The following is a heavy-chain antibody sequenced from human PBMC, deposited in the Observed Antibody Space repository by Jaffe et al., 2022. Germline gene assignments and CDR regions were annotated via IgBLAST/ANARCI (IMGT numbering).Heavy chain of an antibody. CDR2: IYHSGST. D-gene: IGHD3-10*01. CDR1: GYSISSGYY. V-gene: IGHV4-38-2*02. Sequence: QVQLQESGPGLVKPSETLSLTCAVSGYSISSGYYWGWIRQPPGKGLEWIGSIYHSGSTYYNPSLKSRVTISVDTSKNQFSLKLSSVTAADTAVYYCARDDYYGSGSYYGYFDYWGQGTLVTVSS. J-gene: IGHJ4*02. CDR3: ARDDYYGSGSYYGYFDY.